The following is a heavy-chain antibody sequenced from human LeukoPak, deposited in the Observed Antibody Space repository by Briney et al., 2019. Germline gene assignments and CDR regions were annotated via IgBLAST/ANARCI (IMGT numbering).Heavy chain of an antibody. J-gene: IGHJ6*03. D-gene: IGHD1/OR15-1a*01. Sequence: GGSLRLSCAASGSSISGYSMNWVRQAPGKGLEWVSNAGSSSRLYGDSVKGRFSVSRDNSKNTLYLQMNSLRADDTAVYYCAKQRGALRENYYMDVWGKGTTVTVSS. CDR1: GSSISGYS. CDR3: AKQRGALRENYYMDV. V-gene: IGHV3-69-1*01. CDR2: NAGSSSR.